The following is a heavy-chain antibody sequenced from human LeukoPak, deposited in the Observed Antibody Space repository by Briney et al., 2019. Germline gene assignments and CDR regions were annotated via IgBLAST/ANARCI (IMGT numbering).Heavy chain of an antibody. V-gene: IGHV3-23*01. CDR3: AKAVSISFDY. CDR2: ISGSGGSGGST. D-gene: IGHD3-3*02. J-gene: IGHJ4*02. Sequence: PGGSLRLSCAASGFTFSSYAMRWVRQAPGKGLEGVSGISGSGGSGGSTYYADSVRGRFTISRDNSKHTLYLQMKSLRAEDTAEYYCAKAVSISFDYWGQGTMVTVSS. CDR1: GFTFSSYA.